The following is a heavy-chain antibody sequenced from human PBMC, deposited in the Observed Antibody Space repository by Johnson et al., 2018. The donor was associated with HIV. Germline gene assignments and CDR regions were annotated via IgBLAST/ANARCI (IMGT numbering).Heavy chain of an antibody. Sequence: VQLVESGGDLVQPGGSLRLSCAVSGFTVSSNYMSWVRRAPGKGLEWVSAISGSGGSTYYADSVKGRFTISRDNSKNTLYLQMNSLRAEDTAVYYCARDRGYGSSSANAFDIWGQGTMVTVSS. D-gene: IGHD6-6*01. CDR3: ARDRGYGSSSANAFDI. CDR1: GFTVSSNY. J-gene: IGHJ3*02. V-gene: IGHV3-23*04. CDR2: ISGSGGST.